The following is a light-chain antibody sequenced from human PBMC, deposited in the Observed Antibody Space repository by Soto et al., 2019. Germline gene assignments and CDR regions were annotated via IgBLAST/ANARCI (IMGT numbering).Light chain of an antibody. CDR2: DVT. J-gene: IGLJ2*01. CDR3: SSYTTTNTLV. V-gene: IGLV2-14*01. Sequence: QSALTQPASVSGSPGQSITISCTGTSTYVGNYKSISWYQQHPGKAPKLLIYDVTNRPSRVSNRFSGSKSGNTASLTISGLQAEDAADYYCSSYTTTNTLVFGGGTKLTVL. CDR1: STYVGNYKS.